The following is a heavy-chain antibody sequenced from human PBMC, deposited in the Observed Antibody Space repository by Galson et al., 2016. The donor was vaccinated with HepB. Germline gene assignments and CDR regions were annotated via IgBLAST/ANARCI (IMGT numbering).Heavy chain of an antibody. V-gene: IGHV3-30*18. D-gene: IGHD3-10*01. CDR2: LLHDGTKD. Sequence: SLRLSCAGSGFSFRTYAMHWVRQAPGKGLQWVAALLHDGTKDEYAESAKGRFTISRDNSNNTVFLQMNILRTDDTALYYCAKGIYGSGTNYLDLWGQGALVTVSS. J-gene: IGHJ4*02. CDR1: GFSFRTYA. CDR3: AKGIYGSGTNYLDL.